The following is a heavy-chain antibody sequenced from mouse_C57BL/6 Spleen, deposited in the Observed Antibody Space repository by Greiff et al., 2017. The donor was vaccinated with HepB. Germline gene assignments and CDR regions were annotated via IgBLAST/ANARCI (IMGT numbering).Heavy chain of an antibody. CDR2: ISDGGSYT. D-gene: IGHD2-3*01. CDR3: ARGEGGVRWLLYFDY. V-gene: IGHV5-4*03. CDR1: GFTFSSYA. J-gene: IGHJ2*01. Sequence: EVNVVESGGGLVKPGGSLKLSCAASGFTFSSYAMSWVRQTPEKRLEWVATISDGGSYTYYPDNVKGRFTISRDNAKNNLYLQMSHLKSEDTAMYYCARGEGGVRWLLYFDYWGQGTTLTVSS.